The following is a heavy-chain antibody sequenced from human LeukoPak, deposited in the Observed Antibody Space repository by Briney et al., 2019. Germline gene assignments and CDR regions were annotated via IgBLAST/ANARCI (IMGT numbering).Heavy chain of an antibody. Sequence: ASVKVSCKASGYTFTGYYMHWVRQAPGQGLEWMGRINPNSGGTNFAQKFQGRVTMTRDTSISTAYMELRSLRSDDTAVYYCARGYGSGSYNFDYWGQGTLVTVSS. J-gene: IGHJ4*02. V-gene: IGHV1-2*06. CDR2: INPNSGGT. CDR1: GYTFTGYY. CDR3: ARGYGSGSYNFDY. D-gene: IGHD3-10*01.